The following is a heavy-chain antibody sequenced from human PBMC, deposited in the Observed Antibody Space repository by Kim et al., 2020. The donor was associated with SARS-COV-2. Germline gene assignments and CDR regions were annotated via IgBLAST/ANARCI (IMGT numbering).Heavy chain of an antibody. Sequence: ASVKVSCKASGYTFTSYYMHWVRQAPGQGLEWMGIINPSGGSTSYAQKFQCRVTMTRDTSTSTVYMELSSLRSEDTAVYYCARDALEPIAAAGTYDYWGQGTLVTVSS. J-gene: IGHJ4*02. CDR3: ARDALEPIAAAGTYDY. D-gene: IGHD6-13*01. CDR1: GYTFTSYY. V-gene: IGHV1-46*01. CDR2: INPSGGST.